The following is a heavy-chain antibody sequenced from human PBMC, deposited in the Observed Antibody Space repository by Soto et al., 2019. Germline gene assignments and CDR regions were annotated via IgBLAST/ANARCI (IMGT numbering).Heavy chain of an antibody. CDR2: INHSGST. J-gene: IGHJ4*02. V-gene: IGHV4-34*01. D-gene: IGHD1-26*01. CDR1: GGSFSGYY. Sequence: SETLSLTCAVYGGSFSGYYWSWIRQPPGKGLEWIGEINHSGSTNYNPSLKSRVTISVDTSKNQFSLKLSSVTAADTAVYYCARAPPTESGSTFDYWGQGTLVTVSS. CDR3: ARAPPTESGSTFDY.